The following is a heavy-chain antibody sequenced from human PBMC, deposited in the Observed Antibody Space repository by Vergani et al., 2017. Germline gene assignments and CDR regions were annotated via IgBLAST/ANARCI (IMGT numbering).Heavy chain of an antibody. CDR3: AXSRNYYDSSGYPEYFQH. CDR2: IYPGDSDT. V-gene: IGHV5-51*01. CDR1: GYSFTSYW. J-gene: IGHJ1*01. Sequence: EVQLVQSGAEVKKPGESLKISCKGSGYSFTSYWIGWVRQMPGKGLEWMGIIYPGDSDTRYSPSFQGQVTISADKSISTAYLQWSSLKASDTAMYYCAXSRNYYDSSGYPEYFQHWGQGTLVTVSS. D-gene: IGHD3-22*01.